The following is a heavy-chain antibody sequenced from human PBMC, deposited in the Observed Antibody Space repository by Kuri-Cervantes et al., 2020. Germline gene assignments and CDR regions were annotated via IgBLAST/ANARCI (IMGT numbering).Heavy chain of an antibody. CDR1: GGSISSYY. J-gene: IGHJ4*02. CDR2: IYYTGST. D-gene: IGHD3-9*01. Sequence: SETLSLTCTASGGSISSYYWSWIRQPPGKGLEWIGYIYYTGSTNYNPSFKSRVTISVDTSKGQFSLRLSSVTAADTAVYYCARGNYDIVTGYYTLDYWGQGTLVTVSS. V-gene: IGHV4-59*01. CDR3: ARGNYDIVTGYYTLDY.